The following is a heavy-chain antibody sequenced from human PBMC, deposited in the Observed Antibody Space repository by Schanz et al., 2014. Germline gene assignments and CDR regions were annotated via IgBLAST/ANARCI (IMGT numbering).Heavy chain of an antibody. CDR2: MNSKTGNT. CDR3: ARGIPYCSSTSCWGLDAYDA. CDR1: GYTFTSYD. V-gene: IGHV1-8*01. Sequence: QVQLVQSGVEVKRPGSSVKVSCKASGYTFTSYDINWVRQATGQGLEWMGWMNSKTGNTGYAQRFQGRVTMTTDTSTSTAYMELRNVRYDDTAMYCCARGIPYCSSTSCWGLDAYDAWGQGTLVTVSS. D-gene: IGHD2-2*01. J-gene: IGHJ3*01.